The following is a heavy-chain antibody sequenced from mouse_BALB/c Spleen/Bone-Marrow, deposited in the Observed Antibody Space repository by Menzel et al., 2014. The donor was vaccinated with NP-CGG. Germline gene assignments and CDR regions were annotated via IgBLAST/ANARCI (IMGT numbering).Heavy chain of an antibody. CDR3: ARGVYYDYDVWFAN. CDR1: GYTFXDYN. CDR2: IYPYNGNT. V-gene: IGHV1S29*02. Sequence: VHVKQSGPELVKPGASVKISCKASGYTFXDYNMHWVKQNHGKSLEWIGYIYPYNGNTGYNQKFKSKATLTVDNSSSTAYMELRSLTSEDSAVYYCARGVYYDYDVWFANWGQGTLVTVSA. D-gene: IGHD2-4*01. J-gene: IGHJ3*01.